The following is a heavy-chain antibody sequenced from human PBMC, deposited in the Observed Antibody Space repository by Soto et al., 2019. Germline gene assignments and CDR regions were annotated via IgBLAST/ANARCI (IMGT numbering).Heavy chain of an antibody. CDR3: AREIYD. V-gene: IGHV3-66*01. CDR1: GFTISNTY. D-gene: IGHD3-16*01. J-gene: IGHJ4*02. CDR2: IYSGGST. Sequence: GGSLRLSCVASGFTISNTYMNWARQAPGKGLEWVSVIYSGGSTYYADSVKGRFTISRDNSKNTLYREMNSLRAEDTAVYYCAREIYDWGQGILVTVSS.